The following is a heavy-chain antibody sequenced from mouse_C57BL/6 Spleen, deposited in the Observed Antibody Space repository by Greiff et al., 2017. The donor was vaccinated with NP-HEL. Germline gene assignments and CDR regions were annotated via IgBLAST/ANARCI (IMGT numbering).Heavy chain of an antibody. CDR2: IDPSDSYT. CDR3: ASWAGDY. Sequence: VQLQQPGAELVRPGTSVKLSCKASGYTFTSYWMHWVKQRPGQGLEWIGAIDPSDSYTNYNQKFKGKATLTVDTSSSTAYMQLSSLTSEDSAVYYCASWAGDYWGQGTTLTVSS. D-gene: IGHD4-1*01. J-gene: IGHJ2*01. V-gene: IGHV1-59*01. CDR1: GYTFTSYW.